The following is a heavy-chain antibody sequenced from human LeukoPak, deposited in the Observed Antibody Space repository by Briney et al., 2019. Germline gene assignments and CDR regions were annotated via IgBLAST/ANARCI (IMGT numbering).Heavy chain of an antibody. CDR1: GFTFSSYA. D-gene: IGHD4-11*01. CDR3: ARGHDYSNALPDY. CDR2: ISYDGSNK. J-gene: IGHJ4*02. Sequence: GGSLRLSCAASGFTFSSYAMNWVRQAPGKGLEWVAVISYDGSNKYYADSVKGRFTISRDNSKNTLYLQMNSLRAEDTAVYYCARGHDYSNALPDYWGQGTLVTVSS. V-gene: IGHV3-30*04.